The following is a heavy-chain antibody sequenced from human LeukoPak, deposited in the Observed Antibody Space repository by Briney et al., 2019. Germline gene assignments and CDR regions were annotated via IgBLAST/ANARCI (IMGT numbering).Heavy chain of an antibody. CDR2: IKQDGSEQ. Sequence: PGGSLRLSCAASGFIFSGYWMNWVRQAPGRGLEWVANIKQDGSEQHYVDSVRGRFTISRDNAKNSLYLQMNSLRVEDTAVYYCARDGFVGAADYWGQETLVTVSS. CDR3: ARDGFVGAADY. CDR1: GFIFSGYW. V-gene: IGHV3-7*01. D-gene: IGHD6-13*01. J-gene: IGHJ4*02.